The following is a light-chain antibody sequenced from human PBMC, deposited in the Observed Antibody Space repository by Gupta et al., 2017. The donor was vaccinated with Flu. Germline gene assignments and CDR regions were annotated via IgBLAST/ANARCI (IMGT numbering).Light chain of an antibody. Sequence: NPLSLSASSRSASVGDRVTITCRASQSISSYLNWYQQKPGKAPKLLIYAASSLQSGVPSRFSGSGSGTDFTLTISSLQPEDFATYYCQQSYSTPYTFGQGTKLEIK. V-gene: IGKV1-39*01. J-gene: IGKJ2*01. CDR2: AAS. CDR3: QQSYSTPYT. CDR1: QSISSY.